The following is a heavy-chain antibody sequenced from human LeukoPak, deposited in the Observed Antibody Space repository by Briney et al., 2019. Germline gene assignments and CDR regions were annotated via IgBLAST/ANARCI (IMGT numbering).Heavy chain of an antibody. CDR2: IYPGDSDT. Sequence: GESLKISCKGSGYSFSSYWICWVRQMPGKGLEWMRIIYPGDSDTRYSPSFQGQVTISADKSINTAYLQWSSLKASDTAMYYFARLDSSGWYVYPKSIDYWGQGTLVTVSS. V-gene: IGHV5-51*01. D-gene: IGHD6-19*01. CDR1: GYSFSSYW. J-gene: IGHJ4*02. CDR3: ARLDSSGWYVYPKSIDY.